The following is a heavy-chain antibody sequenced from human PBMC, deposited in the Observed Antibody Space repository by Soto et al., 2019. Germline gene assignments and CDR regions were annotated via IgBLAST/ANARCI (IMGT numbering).Heavy chain of an antibody. CDR2: ISSSTYI. J-gene: IGHJ3*02. D-gene: IGHD3-10*01. V-gene: IGHV3-21*01. Sequence: GGSLRLSCAPSGFTFSSYAMNWVRQAPGEGLEWVSSISSSTYIYHADSVQGRFTISRDNAENSLFLQLNSLRAEDTAVYYCARGYRGVPSQYEVNDAFDIWGQGTMVTVSS. CDR3: ARGYRGVPSQYEVNDAFDI. CDR1: GFTFSSYA.